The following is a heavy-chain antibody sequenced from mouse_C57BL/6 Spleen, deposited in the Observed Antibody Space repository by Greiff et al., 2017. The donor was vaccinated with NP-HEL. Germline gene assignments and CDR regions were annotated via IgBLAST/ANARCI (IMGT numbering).Heavy chain of an antibody. V-gene: IGHV1-54*01. D-gene: IGHD2-14*01. CDR3: ARWGEYDGAFDY. J-gene: IGHJ2*01. CDR2: INPGSGGT. Sequence: QVQLQQSGAELVRPGTSVKVSCKASGYAFTNYLIEWVKQRPGQGLEWIGVINPGSGGTNYNEKFKGKATLTADKSSSTAYMQLSSLTSEDSAVYFCARWGEYDGAFDYWGQGTTLTVSS. CDR1: GYAFTNYL.